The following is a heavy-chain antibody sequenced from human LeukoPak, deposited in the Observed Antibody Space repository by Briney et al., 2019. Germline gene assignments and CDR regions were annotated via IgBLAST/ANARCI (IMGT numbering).Heavy chain of an antibody. Sequence: GXXYYCGSTYSNPSLKSRVTISVDTSKNQFSLKLSSVTAADTAVYYCASSVDTAMVASGVFDYWGQGTLVTVSS. CDR2: XYYCGST. J-gene: IGHJ4*02. V-gene: IGHV4-39*01. CDR3: ASSVDTAMVASGVFDY. D-gene: IGHD5-18*01.